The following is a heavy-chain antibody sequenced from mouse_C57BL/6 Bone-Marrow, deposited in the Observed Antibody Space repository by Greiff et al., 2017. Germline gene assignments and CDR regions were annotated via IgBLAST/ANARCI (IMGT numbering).Heavy chain of an antibody. CDR2: ISYDGSN. Sequence: EVKLEESGPGLVKPSQSLSLTCSVTGYSITSGYYWNWIRQFPGNKLEWMGYISYDGSNNYNPSLKNRISITRDTSKNQFFLKLNSVTTEDTATYYCARKDSNYVYFDYWGQGTTLTVSS. J-gene: IGHJ2*01. V-gene: IGHV3-6*01. CDR3: ARKDSNYVYFDY. D-gene: IGHD2-5*01. CDR1: GYSITSGYY.